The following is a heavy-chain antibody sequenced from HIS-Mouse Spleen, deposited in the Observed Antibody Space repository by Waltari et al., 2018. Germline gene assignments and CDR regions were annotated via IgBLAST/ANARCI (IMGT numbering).Heavy chain of an antibody. V-gene: IGHV4-34*01. Sequence: QLQLQQWGAGLLKPSETLSLTCAVYVGSFSGYYWSWIRQPPGKGLELIGENNHSGSNNYNPSLKIRVTISVDTSKKQFSLKLSSVTAADTGVYYCARGINSSGNAFDIWGQGTMVTVSS. CDR1: VGSFSGYY. CDR2: NNHSGSN. J-gene: IGHJ3*02. CDR3: ARGINSSGNAFDI. D-gene: IGHD6-19*01.